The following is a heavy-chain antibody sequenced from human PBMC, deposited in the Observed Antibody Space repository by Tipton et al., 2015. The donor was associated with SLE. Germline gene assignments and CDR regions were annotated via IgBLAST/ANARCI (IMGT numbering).Heavy chain of an antibody. J-gene: IGHJ4*02. CDR1: GFPFSHYY. CDR2: ISESGDAI. CDR3: ARRGFEPEGH. D-gene: IGHD3-10*01. V-gene: IGHV3-11*04. Sequence: SLRLSCSASGFPFSHYYMSWFRQPPGKGLEWVSYISESGDAIYYADSVKGRFTISRDNAKNSLFLQMNSLRVKDTALYYCARRGFEPEGHWGQGTLVTVSS.